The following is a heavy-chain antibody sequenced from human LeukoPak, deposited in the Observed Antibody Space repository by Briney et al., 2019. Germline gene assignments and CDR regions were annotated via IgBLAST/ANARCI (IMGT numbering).Heavy chain of an antibody. CDR3: ARGSELGATCDY. CDR1: GFTFSSYA. D-gene: IGHD1-26*01. J-gene: IGHJ4*02. CDR2: IYGDASA. Sequence: PGGSLRLSCAASGFTFSSYAMSWVRQAPGQGLEWVSVIYGDASAYYADSVRGRFIISRDTSKNTIYLQMNRLTAEDTAVYYCARGSELGATCDYWGQGTLVTVSS. V-gene: IGHV3-66*01.